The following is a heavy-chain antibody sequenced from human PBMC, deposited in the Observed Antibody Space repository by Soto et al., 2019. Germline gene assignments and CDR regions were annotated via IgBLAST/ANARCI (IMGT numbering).Heavy chain of an antibody. D-gene: IGHD2-21*01. CDR2: IYYSGTT. V-gene: IGHV4-39*01. J-gene: IGHJ4*02. Sequence: PSETLSLTCTVTGDSINSRSSYWGWICQPPGKGLEWIASIYYSGTTYNNPSLRSRVSMSMDTCKDQNSIKLKSVTVANTALYFSARQRSSVVAQAYFDVWGPGSLVTVSS. CDR3: ARQRSSVVAQAYFDV. CDR1: GDSINSRSSY.